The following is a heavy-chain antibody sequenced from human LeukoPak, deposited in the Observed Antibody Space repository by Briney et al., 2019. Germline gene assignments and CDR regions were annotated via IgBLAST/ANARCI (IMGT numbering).Heavy chain of an antibody. V-gene: IGHV3-48*04. Sequence: GGSLRLSCAASGFTFSSYAMHWVRQAPGKGLEWISYIIESGGSTYYADSVKGRFTISRDNAKNSLYLQMNSLRAEDTAVYYCARDLPFDYWGQGTLVTVSS. J-gene: IGHJ4*02. CDR3: ARDLPFDY. CDR2: IIESGGST. CDR1: GFTFSSYA.